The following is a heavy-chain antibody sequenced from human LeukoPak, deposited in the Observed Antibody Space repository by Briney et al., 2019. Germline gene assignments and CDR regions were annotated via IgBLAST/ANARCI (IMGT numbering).Heavy chain of an antibody. CDR2: ISSSSSTI. CDR3: ARDLITMVRGVIITLPDY. CDR1: GFTFSSYS. Sequence: GGSLRLSCAASGFTFSSYSMNWVRQAPGKGLEWVSYISSSSSTIYYADSVKGRFTISRDNAKNSLYLQMNSLRAEDTAVYYCARDLITMVRGVIITLPDYWGQGTLVTVSS. V-gene: IGHV3-48*04. D-gene: IGHD3-10*01. J-gene: IGHJ4*02.